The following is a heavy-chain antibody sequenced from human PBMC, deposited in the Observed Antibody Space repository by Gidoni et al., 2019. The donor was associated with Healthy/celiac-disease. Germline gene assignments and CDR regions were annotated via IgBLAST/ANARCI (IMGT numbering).Heavy chain of an antibody. Sequence: EVQLVESGGGLVQPGGSLRLSCAASGFTFSSYWMSWVRQAPGKGLEWVANIKQDGSEKYYVDSVKGRFTISRDNAKNSLYLQMNSLRAEDTAVYYCARAPNWGSNSLWDYWGQGTLVTVSS. CDR1: GFTFSSYW. CDR3: ARAPNWGSNSLWDY. V-gene: IGHV3-7*01. D-gene: IGHD7-27*01. J-gene: IGHJ4*02. CDR2: IKQDGSEK.